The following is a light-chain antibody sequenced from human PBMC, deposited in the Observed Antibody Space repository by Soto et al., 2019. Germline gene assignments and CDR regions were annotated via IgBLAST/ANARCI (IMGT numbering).Light chain of an antibody. V-gene: IGKV3-20*01. Sequence: EIVLRQSPGTLSLSPGERATFSCRASQSVSSSYIAWYQQKRGQAPRRLIYGASIRATGIPDRFSGSGSGTDFTLTISRLEPEDFAVYYCQQYGSSPPGLTFGGGTKVDIK. CDR2: GAS. CDR1: QSVSSSY. CDR3: QQYGSSPPGLT. J-gene: IGKJ4*01.